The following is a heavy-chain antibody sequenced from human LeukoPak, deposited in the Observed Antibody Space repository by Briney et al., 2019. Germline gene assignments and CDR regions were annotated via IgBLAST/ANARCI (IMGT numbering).Heavy chain of an antibody. J-gene: IGHJ4*02. CDR2: ISSSSTHI. V-gene: IGHV3-21*01. CDR3: ARSEHSSSSFDY. Sequence: GGSLRLSCAASGFTFSSYEMNWVRQAPGKGLEWVSYISSSSTHIYYADSVKGRFTISRDNARNSLYLQMNSLRAEDTAIYYCARSEHSSSSFDYWGQGTLVTVSS. D-gene: IGHD6-6*01. CDR1: GFTFSSYE.